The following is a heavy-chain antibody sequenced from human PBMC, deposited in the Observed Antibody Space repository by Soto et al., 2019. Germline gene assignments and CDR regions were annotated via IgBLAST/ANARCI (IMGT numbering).Heavy chain of an antibody. CDR2: ISYDGSNK. CDR1: GFTFRNYA. J-gene: IGHJ6*02. Sequence: VQLVASGGGVVQPGRSLRLSCAASGFTFRNYAMHWVRQAPGKGLECVAVISYDGSNKFYRDYVKGRFTISRDNSKNTLYLQINSLRYEDTAVYYCARGDREDIAVVVGVRPGEYGVDVWGQGTTVTVSS. D-gene: IGHD2-15*01. CDR3: ARGDREDIAVVVGVRPGEYGVDV. V-gene: IGHV3-30-3*01.